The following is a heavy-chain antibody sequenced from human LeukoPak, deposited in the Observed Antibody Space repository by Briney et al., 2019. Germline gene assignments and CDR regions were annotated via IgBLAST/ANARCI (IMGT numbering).Heavy chain of an antibody. D-gene: IGHD3-22*01. CDR2: IYYSGST. J-gene: IGHJ4*02. Sequence: SETLSLTCTVSGGSISSSSYYWGWIRQPPGKGLEWIGSIYYSGSTYYNPSLKSRVTISVDTSKDRFSLKLSSGTAVDTAVYYCAGPSYDSSGYYHGYWGQGTLVTVSS. V-gene: IGHV4-39*01. CDR1: GGSISSSSYY. CDR3: AGPSYDSSGYYHGY.